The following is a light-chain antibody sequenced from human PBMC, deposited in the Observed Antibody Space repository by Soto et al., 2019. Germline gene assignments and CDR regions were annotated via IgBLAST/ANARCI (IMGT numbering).Light chain of an antibody. J-gene: IGLJ2*01. CDR3: GTWDSRLSAVV. Sequence: QAVVTQPPSVSAAPGQKVTISCSGSSSNIGNNYVSWYQQLPGTAPKLLIYDNNKRPSGIPDRFSGSKTGTSATLGITGLESGDWADYYCGTWDSRLSAVVFGGGTKLTV. CDR1: SSNIGNNY. CDR2: DNN. V-gene: IGLV1-51*01.